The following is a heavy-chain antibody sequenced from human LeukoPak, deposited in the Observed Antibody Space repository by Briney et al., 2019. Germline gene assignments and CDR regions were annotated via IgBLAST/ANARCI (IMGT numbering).Heavy chain of an antibody. Sequence: GGSLRLSCVASGFSFSTYSMSWVRQAPGKGLEWVSAIRSSNSYTYYADSVKGRFTISRDNTKNSLYLQMNSLRAEDTAVYYCASLSYDFWTGSESHWFDPWGQGTLVTVPS. CDR3: ASLSYDFWTGSESHWFDP. J-gene: IGHJ5*02. CDR1: GFSFSTYS. CDR2: IRSSNSYT. D-gene: IGHD3-3*01. V-gene: IGHV3-21*01.